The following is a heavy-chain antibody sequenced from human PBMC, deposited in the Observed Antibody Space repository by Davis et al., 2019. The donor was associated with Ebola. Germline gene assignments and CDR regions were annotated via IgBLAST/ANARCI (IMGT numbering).Heavy chain of an antibody. D-gene: IGHD3-16*01. J-gene: IGHJ5*02. CDR1: GYTFTGYG. CDR2: ISAYNGNT. CDR3: ARGTDMITFGPNWFDP. V-gene: IGHV1-18*01. Sequence: ASVKVSCKASGYTFTGYGFNWVRQAPGQGLEWMGWISAYNGNTNYAQKFQGRVTMTTVTSASTAYMELSSLRSEDTAVYYCARGTDMITFGPNWFDPWGQGTLVTVSS.